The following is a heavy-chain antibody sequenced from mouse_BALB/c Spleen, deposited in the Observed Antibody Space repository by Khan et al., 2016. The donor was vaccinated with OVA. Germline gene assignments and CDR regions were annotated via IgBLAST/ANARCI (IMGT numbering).Heavy chain of an antibody. D-gene: IGHD1-1*01. V-gene: IGHV1S132*01. CDR3: ARGYLCSYGFAY. CDR2: IFHGTGTT. Sequence: QVQLKQSGAELVKPGASVKLSCKTSGYTFTSYWIQWVKQRPGQGLGWIGQIFHGTGTTYYNENFKGKATLNIDTSSTTAYMQLSSISSEASAVSFCARGYLCSYGFAYWGQGTLVTVSA. CDR1: GYTFTSYW. J-gene: IGHJ3*01.